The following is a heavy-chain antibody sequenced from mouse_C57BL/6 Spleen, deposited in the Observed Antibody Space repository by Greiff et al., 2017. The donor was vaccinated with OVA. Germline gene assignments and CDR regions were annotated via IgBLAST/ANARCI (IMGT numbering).Heavy chain of an antibody. CDR2: IYPGDGDT. CDR1: GYAFSSYW. Sequence: VHLVESGAELVKPGASVKISCKASGYAFSSYWMNWVKQRPGKGLEWIGQIYPGDGDTNYNGKFKGKATLTADKSSSTAYMQLSSLTSEDSAVYFCARALYYGSSLDYWGQGTTLTVSS. V-gene: IGHV1-80*01. CDR3: ARALYYGSSLDY. J-gene: IGHJ2*01. D-gene: IGHD1-1*01.